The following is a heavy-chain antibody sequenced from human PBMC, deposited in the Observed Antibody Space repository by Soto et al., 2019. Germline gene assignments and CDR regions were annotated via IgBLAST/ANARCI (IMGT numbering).Heavy chain of an antibody. V-gene: IGHV4-30-4*01. Sequence: SETLSLTCTVSGGSINSGDYYCSWIRQPPGEGLEWIGCIYYSGTAYYNPSLKSRVTISVDTSKNQFSLKLSSVTAADTAVYYCANWGKSGSDFWGQGTLVTVSS. CDR3: ANWGKSGSDF. CDR2: IYYSGTA. J-gene: IGHJ4*02. CDR1: GGSINSGDYY. D-gene: IGHD3-16*01.